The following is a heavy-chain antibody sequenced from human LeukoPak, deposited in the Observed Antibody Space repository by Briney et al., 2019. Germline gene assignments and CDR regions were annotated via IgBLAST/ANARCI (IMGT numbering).Heavy chain of an antibody. Sequence: ASVKVSCKASGGTLSSYAISWVRQAPGQALEWMGGIIPIFGTTNYAQKFQDRVTITADKSTSTAYMELSSLRSEDTAVYYCARVVGLTGYSSSWYSGYYYYMDVWGKGTTVTVSS. J-gene: IGHJ6*03. CDR3: ARVVGLTGYSSSWYSGYYYYMDV. CDR1: GGTLSSYA. D-gene: IGHD6-13*01. V-gene: IGHV1-69*06. CDR2: IIPIFGTT.